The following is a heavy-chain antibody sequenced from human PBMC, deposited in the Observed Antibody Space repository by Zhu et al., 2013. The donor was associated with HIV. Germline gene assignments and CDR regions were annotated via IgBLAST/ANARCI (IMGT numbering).Heavy chain of an antibody. V-gene: IGHV1-18*01. CDR3: AREGGIAAVSTGMDV. CDR1: GYSFSGYG. CDR2: ISPYNGYT. D-gene: IGHD6-25*01. Sequence: QVQLVQSGAEVKKPGASVKVSCKASGYSFSGYGISWVRQAPGQGLEWMGWISPYNGYTNYAQKFQGRVTMTTDISTTTAYMELRSLRSDDTAVYYCAREGGIAAVSTGMDVWGQGTTVTVSS. J-gene: IGHJ6*02.